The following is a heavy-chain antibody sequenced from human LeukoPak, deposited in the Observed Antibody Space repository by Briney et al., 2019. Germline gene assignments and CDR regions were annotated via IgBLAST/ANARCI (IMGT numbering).Heavy chain of an antibody. CDR3: ARLPAYCSSTSCYYDY. V-gene: IGHV3-33*08. CDR1: GFTFSSYA. D-gene: IGHD2-2*01. J-gene: IGHJ4*02. Sequence: PGGSLRLSCAASGFTFSSYAMSWVRQPPGKGLEWVAFIRYDGSNKYYADSVKGRFTISRDNAKNSLFLQMNSLRAEDTAVYYCARLPAYCSSTSCYYDYWGQGTLVTVSS. CDR2: IRYDGSNK.